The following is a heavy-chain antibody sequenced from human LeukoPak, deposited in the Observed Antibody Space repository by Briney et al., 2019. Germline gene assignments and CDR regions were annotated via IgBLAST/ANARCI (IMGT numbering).Heavy chain of an antibody. D-gene: IGHD5-18*01. CDR3: ARVYSYGLYYYYYMDV. Sequence: SLRLSCAASGFAFDDYGMSWVRQAPRKGLEWGSGINWNGGRTGYADSVKGRFTISRDNAKNSLYLQMNSLRAEDTALYYCARVYSYGLYYYYYMDVWGKGTTVTVSS. V-gene: IGHV3-20*04. J-gene: IGHJ6*03. CDR2: INWNGGRT. CDR1: GFAFDDYG.